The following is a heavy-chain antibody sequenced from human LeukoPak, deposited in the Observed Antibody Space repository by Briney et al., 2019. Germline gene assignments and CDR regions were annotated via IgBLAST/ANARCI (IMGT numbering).Heavy chain of an antibody. CDR1: GYTFTGYY. CDR2: INPNSGGT. CDR3: ARDRYYYDSSGYLSY. J-gene: IGHJ4*02. Sequence: ASVKVSCKASGYTFTGYYMHWVRQAPGQGHEWMGWINPNSGGTNYAQKFQGRVTMTRDTSISTAYMELSRLRSDDTAVYYCARDRYYYDSSGYLSYWGQGTLVTVSS. D-gene: IGHD3-22*01. V-gene: IGHV1-2*02.